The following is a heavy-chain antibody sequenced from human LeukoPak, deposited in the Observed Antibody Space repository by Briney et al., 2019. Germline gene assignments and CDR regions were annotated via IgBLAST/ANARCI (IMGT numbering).Heavy chain of an antibody. CDR1: GFNFSRYW. D-gene: IGHD3-10*01. J-gene: IGHJ3*02. Sequence: GGSLRLSCAACGFNFSRYWVHWVRHAPGKGLVWVSRIDSDGSGTIYADSVKGRFTISRDNAKNTLYLQMTRLDAEDTAVSYCARGGDYHAFDIWGQGTLVTVSS. CDR2: IDSDGSGT. CDR3: ARGGDYHAFDI. V-gene: IGHV3-74*01.